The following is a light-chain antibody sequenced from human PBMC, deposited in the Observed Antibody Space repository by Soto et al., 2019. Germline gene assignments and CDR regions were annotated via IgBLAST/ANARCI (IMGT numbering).Light chain of an antibody. Sequence: PAXXXASIGXRFTITCQASQNITNNLSWYQQKPGKAPNLLIYHASKLAKGVTSRFSGSGSGTDFSFIITSLQREDLATYYCQQYYGLPPLTFGQGTRLEIK. CDR2: HAS. CDR3: QQYYGLPPLT. CDR1: QNITNN. V-gene: IGKV1-33*01. J-gene: IGKJ5*01.